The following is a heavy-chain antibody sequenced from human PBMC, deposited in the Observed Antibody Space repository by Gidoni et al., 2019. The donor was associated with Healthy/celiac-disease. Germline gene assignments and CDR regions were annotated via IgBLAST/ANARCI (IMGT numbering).Heavy chain of an antibody. D-gene: IGHD6-13*01. J-gene: IGHJ1*01. CDR1: GGSFSGYY. V-gene: IGHV4-34*01. CDR3: ASLLGIAAASPEYFQH. CDR2: INHSGST. Sequence: QVQLQQWGAGLLKPSETLSLTCAVYGGSFSGYYWGWIRQPPGKGLEWIGEINHSGSTNYNPSLKSRVTISVDTSKNQFSLKLSSVTAADTAVYYCASLLGIAAASPEYFQHWGQGTLVTVSS.